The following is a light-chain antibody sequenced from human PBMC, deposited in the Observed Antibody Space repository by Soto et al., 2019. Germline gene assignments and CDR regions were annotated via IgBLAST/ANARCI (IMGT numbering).Light chain of an antibody. V-gene: IGKV3-20*01. CDR2: GAS. CDR3: QQYGSSPLT. J-gene: IGKJ4*01. Sequence: EIVLTQSPGTLSLSPGERATLSCRASQSVSSSYLGWYQQKPDQAPRLLIYGASSRATGIPDRFSGSGSGTDFTLTISRLEPEDFAVYYCQQYGSSPLTFGGGTKVEIK. CDR1: QSVSSSY.